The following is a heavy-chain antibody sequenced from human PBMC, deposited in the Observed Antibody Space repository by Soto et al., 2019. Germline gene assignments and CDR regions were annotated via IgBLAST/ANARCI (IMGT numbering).Heavy chain of an antibody. CDR2: ISYDGSYQ. CDR1: GFAFNKFG. D-gene: IGHD1-26*01. V-gene: IGHV3-30*18. CDR3: AKGGEVGGVLGDH. Sequence: QVQLVEYGGGVVQPGTSLRLSCEASGFAFNKFGMHWVRQAPGKGLDWVAFISYDGSYQYFADSVQGRLTITRDNSMNTLNMQLNSLRREDTAVYYCAKGGEVGGVLGDHWGQGTLVTVSS. J-gene: IGHJ4*02.